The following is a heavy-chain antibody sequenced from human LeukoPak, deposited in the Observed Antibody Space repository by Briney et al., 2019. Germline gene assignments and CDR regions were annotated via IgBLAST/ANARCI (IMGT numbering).Heavy chain of an antibody. CDR1: GFTFSSYS. Sequence: GGSLRLSCAASGFTFSSYSMNWVRQAPGRGLEWVSSISSSSSYIYYADSVKGRFTISRDNAKNSLYLQMNSLRAEDTAVYYCARDKSGYLDYWGQGTLVTVSS. CDR2: ISSSSSYI. V-gene: IGHV3-21*01. CDR3: ARDKSGYLDY. J-gene: IGHJ4*02. D-gene: IGHD2-15*01.